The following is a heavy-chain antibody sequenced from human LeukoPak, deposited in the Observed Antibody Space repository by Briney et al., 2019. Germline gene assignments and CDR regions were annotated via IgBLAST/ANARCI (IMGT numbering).Heavy chain of an antibody. Sequence: SETLSLTCTVSGGSISSYYWSWIRQPAGKGLEWIGRIYTSGSTSYNPSLKSRVTMSVDTSKNQFSLKLSSVTAADTAVYYCARSAAWIQLWYYFDYWGQGTLVTVSS. CDR3: ARSAAWIQLWYYFDY. CDR1: GGSISSYY. CDR2: IYTSGST. V-gene: IGHV4-4*07. J-gene: IGHJ4*02. D-gene: IGHD5-18*01.